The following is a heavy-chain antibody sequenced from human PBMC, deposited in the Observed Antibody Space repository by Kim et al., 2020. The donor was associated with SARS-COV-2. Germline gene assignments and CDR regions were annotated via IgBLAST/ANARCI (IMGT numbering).Heavy chain of an antibody. CDR3: AKGARYFDWLS. CDR2: IWYDGSNK. Sequence: GGSLRLSCAASGFTFSNYGMHWVRQAPGKGLEWVAIIWYDGSNKYYADSVKGRFTISRDNSKNTLYLQMNSLRAEDTAVYYCAKGARYFDWLSWGQGTLVTVSS. D-gene: IGHD3-9*01. CDR1: GFTFSNYG. J-gene: IGHJ5*02. V-gene: IGHV3-33*06.